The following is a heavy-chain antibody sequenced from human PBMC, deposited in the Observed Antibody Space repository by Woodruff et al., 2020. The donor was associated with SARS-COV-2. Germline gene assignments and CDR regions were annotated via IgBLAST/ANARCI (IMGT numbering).Heavy chain of an antibody. CDR2: ISHDGDDE. V-gene: IGHV3-30-3*01. CDR3: ARQQYDFWRNYYTYYYYMDV. D-gene: IGHD3-3*01. J-gene: IGHJ6*03. Sequence: AVISHDGDDEYYADSVKGRFTISRDNSKNTLYLQMNSLRPEDTAVYYCARQQYDFWRNYYTYYYYMDVWGKGTTVTV.